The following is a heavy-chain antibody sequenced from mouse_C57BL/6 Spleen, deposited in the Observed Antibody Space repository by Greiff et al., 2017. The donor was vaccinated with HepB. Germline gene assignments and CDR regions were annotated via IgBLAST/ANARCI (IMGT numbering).Heavy chain of an antibody. V-gene: IGHV1-15*01. D-gene: IGHD1-1*01. J-gene: IGHJ3*01. CDR1: GYTFTGYE. CDR2: IDPETGGT. CDR3: TRPYYYGSQAWFAY. Sequence: QVQLKQSGAELVRPGASVKLSCKASGYTFTGYEMHWVKQTPVHGLEWIGAIDPETGGTAYNQKFKGKAILTVDKSSSTAYMELRSLTSEDSAVYYCTRPYYYGSQAWFAYWGQGTLVTVSA.